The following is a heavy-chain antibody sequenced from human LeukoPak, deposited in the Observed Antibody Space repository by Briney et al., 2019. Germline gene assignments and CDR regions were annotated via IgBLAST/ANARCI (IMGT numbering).Heavy chain of an antibody. D-gene: IGHD3-10*02. J-gene: IGHJ6*04. Sequence: GGSLRLSCIASGFTFDEYGMSWVRQAPGKGLEWVSGINWNGGSTVYADSVKGRFTISRDNGKNSLYLQMNSLRAEDTAVYYCAELGITMIGGVWGKGTTVTISS. CDR1: GFTFDEYG. CDR2: INWNGGST. V-gene: IGHV3-20*04. CDR3: AELGITMIGGV.